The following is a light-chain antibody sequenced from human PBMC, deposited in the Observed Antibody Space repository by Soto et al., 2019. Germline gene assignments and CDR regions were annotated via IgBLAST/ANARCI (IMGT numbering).Light chain of an antibody. J-gene: IGKJ4*01. CDR3: QQYNSFSLT. Sequence: DIQLTQSPSTLSASVADRVTITCRASQSITARLAWYQQKPGKPPKLLIYDASILERGVPSRFSGSGSGTEFTLTISRLQPDDFATYYCQQYNSFSLTFGGGTKVEIK. CDR2: DAS. V-gene: IGKV1-5*01. CDR1: QSITAR.